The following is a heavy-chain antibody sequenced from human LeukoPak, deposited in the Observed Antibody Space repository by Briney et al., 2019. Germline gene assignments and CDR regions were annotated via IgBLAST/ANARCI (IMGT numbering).Heavy chain of an antibody. D-gene: IGHD6-13*01. CDR3: ARHKMGPRIAAAGTFDY. V-gene: IGHV4-39*01. Sequence: SETLSLTCTVSGGSISSSSYYWGWIRQPPGKGLEWIGSIYYSGSTYYNPSLKGRVTISVDTSKNQFSLKLSSVTAADTAVYYCARHKMGPRIAAAGTFDYWGQGTLVTVSS. CDR1: GGSISSSSYY. J-gene: IGHJ4*02. CDR2: IYYSGST.